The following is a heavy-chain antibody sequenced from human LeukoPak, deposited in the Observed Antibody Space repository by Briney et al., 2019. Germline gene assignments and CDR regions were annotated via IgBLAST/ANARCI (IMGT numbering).Heavy chain of an antibody. J-gene: IGHJ4*02. CDR3: ARGEYSGSYGGHFDY. V-gene: IGHV3-30-3*01. D-gene: IGHD1-26*01. CDR1: GFTFSSYA. Sequence: GRSLRLSCAASGFTFSSYAMHWVRQAPGKGLEWVAFISYDGSNKYYADSVKGRFTISRDNSKNTLYVQMNSLRAEDTAVYYCARGEYSGSYGGHFDYWGQGTLVTVSS. CDR2: ISYDGSNK.